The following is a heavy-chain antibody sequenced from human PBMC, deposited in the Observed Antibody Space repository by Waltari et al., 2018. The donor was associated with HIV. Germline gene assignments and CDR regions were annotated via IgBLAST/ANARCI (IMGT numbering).Heavy chain of an antibody. J-gene: IGHJ4*02. D-gene: IGHD3-16*01. Sequence: EVQLVESGGGLVKPGGSLRLSGAASGFTSSSYSMNWVRQAPGKGLEWVSSISSSSSYIYYADSVKGRFTISRDNAKNSLYLQMNSLRAEDTAVYYCARERWGYFDYWGQGTLVTVSS. V-gene: IGHV3-21*01. CDR1: GFTSSSYS. CDR3: ARERWGYFDY. CDR2: ISSSSSYI.